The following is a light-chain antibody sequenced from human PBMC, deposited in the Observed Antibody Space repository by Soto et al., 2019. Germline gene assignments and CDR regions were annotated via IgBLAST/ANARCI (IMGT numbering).Light chain of an antibody. Sequence: LTQPASVSGSPGQSITISCTGTSSDVGGYIYVSWYQQHPGKAPKLMIYDVTDRPSGVSNRFSGSKSGNTASLTISGLQAEDEADYYCSSYTSSGTLVFGTGTKVTVL. CDR2: DVT. CDR1: SSDVGGYIY. CDR3: SSYTSSGTLV. V-gene: IGLV2-14*01. J-gene: IGLJ1*01.